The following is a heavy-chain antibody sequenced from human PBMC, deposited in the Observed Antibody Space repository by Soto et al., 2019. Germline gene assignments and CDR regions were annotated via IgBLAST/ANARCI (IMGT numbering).Heavy chain of an antibody. CDR2: IWNDGSSK. CDR1: GFTFSSYG. D-gene: IGHD3-10*01. Sequence: QVYLVESGGGVVQPGRSLTLSCAASGFTFSSYGMHWVRQAPGKGLEWVAVIWNDGSSKYYADSVKGRFTISRDNSKNTLYLQMNNLRAEDTAVYYCETLVDRGLKDYWGLGTLVTVSS. J-gene: IGHJ4*02. V-gene: IGHV3-33*01. CDR3: ETLVDRGLKDY.